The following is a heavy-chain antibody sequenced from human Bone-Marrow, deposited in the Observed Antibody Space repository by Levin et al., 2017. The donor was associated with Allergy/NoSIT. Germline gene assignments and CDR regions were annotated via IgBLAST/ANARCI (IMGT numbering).Heavy chain of an antibody. CDR2: INPKSGGT. J-gene: IGHJ4*02. Sequence: GESLKISCKASGYTFTGYYIHWVRQAPGQGLEWMGWINPKSGGTNYTQKFQGRVTLTTDTSISTVYMELRRLRSDDAAVYYCARVKSGYDYFYFDYWGLGTLVTVSP. CDR1: GYTFTGYY. V-gene: IGHV1-2*02. CDR3: ARVKSGYDYFYFDY. D-gene: IGHD5-12*01.